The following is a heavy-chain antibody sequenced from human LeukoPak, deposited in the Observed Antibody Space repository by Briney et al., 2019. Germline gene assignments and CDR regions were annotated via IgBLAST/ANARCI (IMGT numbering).Heavy chain of an antibody. CDR1: GGSFSGYY. Sequence: PSETLSLTCAVYGGSFSGYYWSWIRQPPGKGLEWIGEINHSGSTNYNPSLKSRVTISVDTSKSQFSLKLSSVTAADTAVYYCARAGALTVNALDYWGQGTLVTVSS. V-gene: IGHV4-34*01. J-gene: IGHJ4*02. CDR3: ARAGALTVNALDY. D-gene: IGHD2-8*01. CDR2: INHSGST.